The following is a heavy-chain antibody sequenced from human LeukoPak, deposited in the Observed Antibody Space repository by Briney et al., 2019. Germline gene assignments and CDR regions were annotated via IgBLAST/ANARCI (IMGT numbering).Heavy chain of an antibody. CDR3: AGDNSPSDGYILFDD. CDR2: IYPNGYT. J-gene: IGHJ5*02. D-gene: IGHD5-24*01. V-gene: IGHV3-53*01. Sequence: AGGSLRLSGVASGITFSNYGMHWVRQAPGKGLEWVSIIYPNGYTYYADSVKGRFTISRDNSKNTLYLQMNSLRAEDTALYFCAGDNSPSDGYILFDDWGQGTLVTVSS. CDR1: GITFSNYG.